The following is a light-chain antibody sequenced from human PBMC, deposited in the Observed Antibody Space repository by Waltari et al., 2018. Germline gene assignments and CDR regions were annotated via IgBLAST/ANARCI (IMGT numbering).Light chain of an antibody. Sequence: AIQLTQSPSSLSASVGDRVTLTCRASQDISTALAWYQQKSGEAPKLLIYDASTLGSGVPSRFSGSGTGTDFTLTISRPQPEDFSTYHCQQFHNYPPTFGQGTRLEIK. CDR1: QDISTA. CDR2: DAS. CDR3: QQFHNYPPT. V-gene: IGKV1D-13*01. J-gene: IGKJ5*01.